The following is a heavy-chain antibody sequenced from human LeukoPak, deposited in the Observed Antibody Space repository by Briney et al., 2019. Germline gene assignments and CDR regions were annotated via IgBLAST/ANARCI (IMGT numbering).Heavy chain of an antibody. CDR1: GFTFSSYA. CDR2: ISNDGSNK. D-gene: IGHD6-13*01. CDR3: AKDGGKAAAGTFDY. Sequence: GGSLRLSCAASGFTFSSYAMHWVRQAPGKGLEWVAVISNDGSNKFYPDSVKGRFTISRDNSKNTLFLQMNSLRAEDTAVYYCAKDGGKAAAGTFDYWGQGTLVTVSS. V-gene: IGHV3-30*18. J-gene: IGHJ4*02.